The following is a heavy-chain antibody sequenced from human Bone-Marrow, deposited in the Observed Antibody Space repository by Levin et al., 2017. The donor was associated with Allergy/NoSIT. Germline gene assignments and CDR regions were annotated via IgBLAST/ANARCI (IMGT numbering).Heavy chain of an antibody. V-gene: IGHV3-43*01. J-gene: IGHJ4*02. CDR3: AKALNRFLDWLSFDY. D-gene: IGHD3/OR15-3a*01. CDR2: ISWDGYTT. Sequence: LSLTCAASGFTFDDYTMHWVRQAPGKGLEWVSLISWDGYTTYYADSVKGRFTVSRDNIKNSLYLEMNSLRTEDTALYYCAKALNRFLDWLSFDYCGQGTLVTVSS. CDR1: GFTFDDYT.